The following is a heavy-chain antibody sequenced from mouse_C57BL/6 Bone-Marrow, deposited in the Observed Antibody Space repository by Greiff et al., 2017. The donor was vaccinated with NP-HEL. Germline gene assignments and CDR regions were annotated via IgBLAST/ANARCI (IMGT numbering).Heavy chain of an antibody. CDR2: IWSGGST. V-gene: IGHV2-2*01. J-gene: IGHJ4*01. CDR3: ARNYDYLDYYAMDY. D-gene: IGHD2-4*01. Sequence: VHLQQSGPGLVQPSQSLSITCTVSGFSLTSYGVHWVRQSPGKGLEWLGVIWSGGSTDYNAAFISRLSISKDNSKSQVSFKMNSLQADDTAIYYCARNYDYLDYYAMDYWGQGTSVTVSS. CDR1: GFSLTSYG.